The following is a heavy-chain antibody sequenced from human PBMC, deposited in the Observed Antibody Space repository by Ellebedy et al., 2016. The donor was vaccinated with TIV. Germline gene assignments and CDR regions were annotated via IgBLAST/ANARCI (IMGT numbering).Heavy chain of an antibody. CDR3: ARDRVSYDGMDV. Sequence: GESLKISCAASGFTFSDYYMSWIRQAPGKGLEWVSYISSSGSTIYYADSVKGRFTISRDNAKNSLYLQMNSLRPEDTAVFYCARDRVSYDGMDVWGQGTTVTVSS. J-gene: IGHJ6*02. V-gene: IGHV3-11*04. D-gene: IGHD3-10*01. CDR2: ISSSGSTI. CDR1: GFTFSDYY.